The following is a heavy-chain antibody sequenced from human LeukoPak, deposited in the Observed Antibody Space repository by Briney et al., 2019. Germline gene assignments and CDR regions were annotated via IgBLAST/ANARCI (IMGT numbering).Heavy chain of an antibody. CDR2: IWYDGSHK. D-gene: IGHD3-3*01. CDR1: GFTFSSYG. Sequence: GGSLRLSCAASGFTFSSYGMHWVRQAPGKGLEWVAVIWYDGSHKYHADSVKGRITVSRDNSKNTVYLQMNSLRAEDTAVYYCARDRIYDFIKNTDDYHYGMDVWGQGTTVTVSS. CDR3: ARDRIYDFIKNTDDYHYGMDV. J-gene: IGHJ6*02. V-gene: IGHV3-33*01.